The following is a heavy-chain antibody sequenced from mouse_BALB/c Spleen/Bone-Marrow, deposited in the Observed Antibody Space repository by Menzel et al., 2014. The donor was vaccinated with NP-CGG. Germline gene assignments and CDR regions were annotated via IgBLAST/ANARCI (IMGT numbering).Heavy chain of an antibody. CDR1: GFDFSRYW. J-gene: IGHJ1*01. CDR2: INPESSTI. V-gene: IGHV4-1*02. CDR3: ARLNYYGNLFV. Sequence: EVKLVESGGGLVQPGGSLKLSCAASGFDFSRYWMSWVRQAPGKGLEWIGEINPESSTINYTPSLKDKFIISRDNAKSTLYLQMSKVRSEDTALYYCARLNYYGNLFVWGAGTTVTVSS. D-gene: IGHD1-1*01.